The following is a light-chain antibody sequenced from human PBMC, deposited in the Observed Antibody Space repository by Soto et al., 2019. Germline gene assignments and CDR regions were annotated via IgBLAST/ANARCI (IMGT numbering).Light chain of an antibody. J-gene: IGLJ7*01. CDR2: EVS. V-gene: IGLV2-14*01. CDR3: SSYTGSSTLV. Sequence: QSALTQPPSVSGSPGQSITISCTGTSSDVGGYNYVSWYQQHPGKAPKLMIYEVSNRPSGVSNRFSGSKSCNTASLTISGVQDEDEADYYCSSYTGSSTLVFGGGTQLTVL. CDR1: SSDVGGYNY.